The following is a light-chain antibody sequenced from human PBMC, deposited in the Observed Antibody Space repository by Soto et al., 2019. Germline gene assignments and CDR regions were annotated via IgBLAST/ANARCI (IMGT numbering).Light chain of an antibody. CDR1: QSFSSN. CDR2: CAS. J-gene: IGKJ1*01. CDR3: QQYNNWPRT. Sequence: EIGMPQSPATLSVSPEERATLSCMASQSFSSNLAGDPQKPGQAPRLLIYCASTRATGIPARFSGSGSGTEFTLTISSLQSEDFAVYYCQQYNNWPRTFGQGTKVDIK. V-gene: IGKV3-15*01.